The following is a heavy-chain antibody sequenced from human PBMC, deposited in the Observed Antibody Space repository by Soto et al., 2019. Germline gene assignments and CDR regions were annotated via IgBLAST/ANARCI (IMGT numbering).Heavy chain of an antibody. CDR3: ARAHTIYYNWFDP. D-gene: IGHD1-26*01. CDR2: INPNSGGA. J-gene: IGHJ5*02. V-gene: IGHV1-2*04. CDR1: GYTFTGYY. Sequence: QVQLVQSGAEVKKPGASVKVSCKASGYTFTGYYMHWVRQAPGQGLEWMGWINPNSGGANYAQKFQGWVTMTRDTSISTAYMELSRLRSDDTAVYYCARAHTIYYNWFDPWGQGTLVTVSS.